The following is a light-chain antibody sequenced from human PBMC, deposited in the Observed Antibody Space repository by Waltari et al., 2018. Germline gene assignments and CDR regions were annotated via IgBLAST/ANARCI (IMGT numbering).Light chain of an antibody. CDR3: CSYTRSTTYVI. Sequence: QSALTQPASVSGSPGQSITISCTCTSRDVGTYNLVSWYQQHPGTAPKLLISDVSERPLGVSDRVSASKTADTASLTSFGLQAEDEADYYGCSYTRSTTYVIFGRGTKLTVL. CDR2: DVS. J-gene: IGLJ2*01. V-gene: IGLV2-23*02. CDR1: SRDVGTYNL.